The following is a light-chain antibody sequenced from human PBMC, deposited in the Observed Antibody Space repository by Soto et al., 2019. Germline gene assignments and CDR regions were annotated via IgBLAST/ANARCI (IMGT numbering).Light chain of an antibody. J-gene: IGLJ1*01. CDR3: DSYTSGSSYV. V-gene: IGLV2-14*01. CDR1: SSDVGGYNY. Sequence: QSALTRPASVSGSPGQSITISCTGTSSDVGGYNYVSWYQQHPGKAPKLMIYDVSYRPSGVSDRFSGSKSGNTASLTISGLQSEDEADYYCDSYTSGSSYVFGTGTKVT. CDR2: DVS.